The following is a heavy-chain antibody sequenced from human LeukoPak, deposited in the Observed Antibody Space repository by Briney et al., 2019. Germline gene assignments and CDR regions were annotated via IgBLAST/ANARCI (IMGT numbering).Heavy chain of an antibody. CDR1: GFIFSSYG. D-gene: IGHD2-15*01. J-gene: IGHJ4*02. CDR3: AKWGCSGGSCYPFDY. Sequence: GGSLRLSCAASGFIFSSYGMHWVRQAPGKGLEWVSSISSTGGTTYYADSVKGRFTISRDNSKNTLYLQMNSLRAEDTAVYYCAKWGCSGGSCYPFDYWGQGTLVTVSS. CDR2: ISSTGGTT. V-gene: IGHV3-23*01.